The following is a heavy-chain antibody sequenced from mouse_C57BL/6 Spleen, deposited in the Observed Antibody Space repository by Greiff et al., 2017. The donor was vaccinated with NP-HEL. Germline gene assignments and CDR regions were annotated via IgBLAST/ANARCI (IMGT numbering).Heavy chain of an antibody. CDR2: INPSNGGT. J-gene: IGHJ3*01. CDR1: GYTFTSYW. CDR3: AEGGYSNYGVAY. V-gene: IGHV1-53*01. Sequence: VQLQQSGTELVKPGASVKLSCKASGYTFTSYWMHWVKQRPGQGLEWIGNINPSNGGTNYNEKFKSKATLTVDKSSSTAYMQLSSLTSEDSAVYYCAEGGYSNYGVAYWGQGTLVTVSA. D-gene: IGHD2-5*01.